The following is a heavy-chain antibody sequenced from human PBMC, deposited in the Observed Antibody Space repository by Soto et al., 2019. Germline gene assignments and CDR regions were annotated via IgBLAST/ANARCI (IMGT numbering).Heavy chain of an antibody. Sequence: PSETLSLTCTVSGGSISSYYWSWIRQPAGKGLEWIGRIYTSGSTNYNPSLKSRVTMSVDTSKNQFSLKLSSVTAADTAVYYCARDQILRYCAWLFRDDAFDSWGRGTRVIV. CDR3: ARDQILRYCAWLFRDDAFDS. CDR1: GGSISSYY. J-gene: IGHJ3*02. CDR2: IYTSGST. D-gene: IGHD3-9*01. V-gene: IGHV4-4*07.